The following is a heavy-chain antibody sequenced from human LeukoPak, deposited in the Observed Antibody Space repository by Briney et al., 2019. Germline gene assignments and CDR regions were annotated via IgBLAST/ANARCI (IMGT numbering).Heavy chain of an antibody. Sequence: KASETLSLTCTVSGYSISSGYYWGWIRQPPGKGLEWIGYIYHSGSTYYNPSLKSRVTLSVDTSKNQFFLKLSSVTAADTAVYYCAKSLYGSGSYYNWFDPWGQGTLVTVSS. V-gene: IGHV4-38-2*02. CDR3: AKSLYGSGSYYNWFDP. CDR2: IYHSGST. J-gene: IGHJ5*02. CDR1: GYSISSGYY. D-gene: IGHD3-10*01.